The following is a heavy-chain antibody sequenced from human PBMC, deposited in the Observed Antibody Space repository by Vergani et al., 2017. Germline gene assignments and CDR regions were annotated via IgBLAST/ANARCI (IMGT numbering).Heavy chain of an antibody. V-gene: IGHV4-59*01. CDR1: GGSISSYY. CDR2: IYYSGST. CDR3: AVHYYGSGSLDY. J-gene: IGHJ4*02. D-gene: IGHD3-10*01. Sequence: QVQLQESGPGLVKPSETLSLTCTVSGGSISSYYWSWIRQPPGKGLGWIGYIYYSGSTNYNPSLKSRVTISVDTSKNQFSLKLSSVTAADTAVYYCAVHYYGSGSLDYWGQGTLVTVSS.